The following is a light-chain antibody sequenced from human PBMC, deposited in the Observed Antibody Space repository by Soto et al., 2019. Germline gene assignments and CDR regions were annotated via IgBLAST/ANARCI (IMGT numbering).Light chain of an antibody. J-gene: IGLJ3*02. CDR3: SSYTISSTWV. CDR1: TSDVGGYIS. Sequence: QSALTQPASVSGSPGQSVTISCTGTTSDVGGYISVSWYQQHPGKAPKLMIYEVSNRPSGVSNRFSGSKSGDTASLTISGLQAEDEADYYCSSYTISSTWVFGGGTQLTVL. CDR2: EVS. V-gene: IGLV2-14*01.